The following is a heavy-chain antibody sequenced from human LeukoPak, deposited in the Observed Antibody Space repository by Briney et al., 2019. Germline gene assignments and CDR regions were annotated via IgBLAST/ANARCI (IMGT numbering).Heavy chain of an antibody. J-gene: IGHJ4*02. Sequence: GGSLRLSCAASGFTFINYWMSWVRQAPGKGLEWVANMKQDGSVKYYVDSMKGRFTISRDNAKNSLYLQMNSLRAEDTALFYCAKDRIAVAGTAFDYWGQGTLVTVSS. V-gene: IGHV3-7*03. CDR1: GFTFINYW. CDR3: AKDRIAVAGTAFDY. D-gene: IGHD6-19*01. CDR2: MKQDGSVK.